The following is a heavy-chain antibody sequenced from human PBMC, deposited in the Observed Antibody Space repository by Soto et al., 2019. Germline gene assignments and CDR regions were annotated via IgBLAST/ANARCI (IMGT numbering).Heavy chain of an antibody. CDR2: ITWDAGSA. CDR1: GFTFDDHT. Sequence: EVQLVVSGGLVVRPGGSLRLSCAGSGFTFDDHTMHWVRQAPGKGLEWVSLITWDAGSAFYADSVRGRFTISRDNSKNSLYVQMNSLRTEDSALYYCAKEKDRIFDYWGRGTPVTVYS. CDR3: AKEKDRIFDY. V-gene: IGHV3-43*01. J-gene: IGHJ4*02.